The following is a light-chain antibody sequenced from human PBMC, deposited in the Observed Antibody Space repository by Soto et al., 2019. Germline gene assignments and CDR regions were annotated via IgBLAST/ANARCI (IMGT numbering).Light chain of an antibody. CDR2: GAS. CDR1: QSVTSSY. V-gene: IGKV3-20*01. CDR3: QQYGNSPPT. Sequence: EIVLAQSPGTLSLSPGERATLSCRASQSVTSSYLAWYQQKPGQAPRLLISGASSRATGIPDRFSGSGSGTDFALTISRLEPEDFAVYSCQQYGNSPPTFGQGTKLEIK. J-gene: IGKJ2*01.